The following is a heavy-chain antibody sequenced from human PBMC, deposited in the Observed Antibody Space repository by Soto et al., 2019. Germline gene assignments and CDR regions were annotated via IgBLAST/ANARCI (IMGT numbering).Heavy chain of an antibody. J-gene: IGHJ6*02. CDR2: ISGSGGST. Sequence: GGSLRLSGAASGFTFSSYAMSWVRQAPGKGLEWVSAISGSGGSTYYADSVKGRFTISRDNSKNTLYLQMNSLRAEDTAVYYCAKDHGGYYYGSGDYYHGMDVWGQGTTVTVSS. D-gene: IGHD3-10*01. V-gene: IGHV3-23*01. CDR1: GFTFSSYA. CDR3: AKDHGGYYYGSGDYYHGMDV.